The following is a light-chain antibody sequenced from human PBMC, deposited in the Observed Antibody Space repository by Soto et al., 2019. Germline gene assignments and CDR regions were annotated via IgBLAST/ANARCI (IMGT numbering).Light chain of an antibody. CDR1: SSDVGSHNF. V-gene: IGLV2-23*02. Sequence: QSALTQPASVSGSPGQSITISCTGTSSDVGSHNFVSWYQQHPGKAPELMIFEVSNRPSGVSNRFSGSKSGNTASLTISGLQAEDEDDYCCYSYVGSMSFGGGTKLTVL. CDR3: YSYVGSMS. CDR2: EVS. J-gene: IGLJ2*01.